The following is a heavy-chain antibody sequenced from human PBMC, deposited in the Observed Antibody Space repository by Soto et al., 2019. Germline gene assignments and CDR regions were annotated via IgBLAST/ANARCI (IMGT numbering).Heavy chain of an antibody. J-gene: IGHJ4*02. D-gene: IGHD6-13*01. V-gene: IGHV3-23*01. CDR3: ARMGPGTYCDY. CDR1: GFTFSSYA. Sequence: EVQLLDSGGGLVQPGGSLRLSCAASGFTFSSYAMNWVRQAPGKGLEWVSVISGSGDSTYYADSVKGRFTISRDNSKNTRDLQMNSLRTEDTAVYYCARMGPGTYCDYWGRGTLVTVSS. CDR2: ISGSGDST.